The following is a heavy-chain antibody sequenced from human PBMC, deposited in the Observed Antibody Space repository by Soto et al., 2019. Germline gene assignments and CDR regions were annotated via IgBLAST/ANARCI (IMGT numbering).Heavy chain of an antibody. V-gene: IGHV3-30*02. CDR1: GFTFSNYG. Sequence: PXASLRLSCAASGFTFSNYGMHWVRQAPGKGLEWVAFVWLDGSNKYYADSVRDRFTISRVNSKNTLYLQMNSLRAEDTAVYHCAPQAFDYWGQGTLVTVSS. CDR3: APQAFDY. CDR2: VWLDGSNK. J-gene: IGHJ4*02.